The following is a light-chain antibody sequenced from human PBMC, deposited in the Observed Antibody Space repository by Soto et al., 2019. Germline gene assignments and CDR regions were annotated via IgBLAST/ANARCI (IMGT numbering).Light chain of an antibody. J-gene: IGKJ1*01. V-gene: IGKV1-16*01. Sequence: DIQMTQSPTSLSASVGDRVTITCRASQGISSFLAWFQQKPGKAPKSLIYDASTLQSGVSSRFSGSGSDTHFNLTISSLQPEDFATYYCQQYHTYPASFGQGTKVEIK. CDR3: QQYHTYPAS. CDR1: QGISSF. CDR2: DAS.